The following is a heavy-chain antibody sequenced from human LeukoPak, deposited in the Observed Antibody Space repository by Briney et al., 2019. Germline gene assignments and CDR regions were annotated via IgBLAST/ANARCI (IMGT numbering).Heavy chain of an antibody. CDR2: IYYNGIT. CDR1: GCSISSYY. Sequence: PSKTLSLTCTVSGCSISSYYRRWIRQPPGKGLEWVGYIYYNGITNYNPSLESRVTISVDTSKTQFSLKLSSVTAADTAVYYCTRHDAVPVIGHGMGVWGQGTTVTVSS. J-gene: IGHJ6*02. D-gene: IGHD3-16*02. V-gene: IGHV4-59*08. CDR3: TRHDAVPVIGHGMGV.